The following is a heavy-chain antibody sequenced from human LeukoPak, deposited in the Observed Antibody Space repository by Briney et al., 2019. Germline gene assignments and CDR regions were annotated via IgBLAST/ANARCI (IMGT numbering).Heavy chain of an antibody. D-gene: IGHD3-22*01. J-gene: IGHJ4*02. CDR2: INPNSGGT. CDR1: GYTFTGYY. CDR3: ARDGVITPLGIDY. Sequence: ASVKVSCKASGYTFTGYYMHWVRQAPGQGLEWMGWINPNSGGTNYAQKFQGRVTMTRDTSISTAYMELSRLRSDDTAVYYCARDGVITPLGIDYWGQGALVTVSS. V-gene: IGHV1-2*02.